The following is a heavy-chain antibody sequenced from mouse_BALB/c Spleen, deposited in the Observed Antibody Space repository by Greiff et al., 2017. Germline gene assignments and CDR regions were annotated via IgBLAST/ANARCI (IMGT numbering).Heavy chain of an antibody. J-gene: IGHJ4*01. V-gene: IGHV2-9*02. CDR3: ASYDGYYVGYAMDY. CDR2: IWAGGST. CDR1: GFSLTSYG. Sequence: VKVVESGPGLVAPSQSLSITCTVSGFSLTSYGVHWVRQPPGKGLEWLGVIWAGGSTNYNSALMSRLSISKDNSKSQVFLKMNSLQTDDTAMYYCASYDGYYVGYAMDYWGQGTSVTVSS. D-gene: IGHD2-3*01.